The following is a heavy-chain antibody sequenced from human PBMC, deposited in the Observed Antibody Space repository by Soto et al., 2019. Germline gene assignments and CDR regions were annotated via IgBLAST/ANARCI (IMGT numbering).Heavy chain of an antibody. D-gene: IGHD6-13*01. Sequence: SVKVSCKASGGTFSSYTISWVRQAPGQGLEWMGRIIPILGIANYAQKFQGRVTITADKSTSTAYMELSSLRSEDTAVYYCASSIAAAGRGDAFDIWGQGTMVTVSS. CDR3: ASSIAAAGRGDAFDI. CDR2: IIPILGIA. CDR1: GGTFSSYT. J-gene: IGHJ3*02. V-gene: IGHV1-69*02.